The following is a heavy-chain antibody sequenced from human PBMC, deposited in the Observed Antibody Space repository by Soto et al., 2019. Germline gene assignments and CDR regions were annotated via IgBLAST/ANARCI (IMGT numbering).Heavy chain of an antibody. J-gene: IGHJ4*02. D-gene: IGHD6-19*01. CDR1: GFTFSSYA. CDR2: ISGSGGST. Sequence: GGSLRLSCAASGFTFSSYAMSWVRQAPGKGLEWVSAISGSGGSTYYADSVKGRFTISRDNSKNTLYLQMNSLRAEDTAVYYRANGYSSGWYYFDYWGQGTLVTVSS. CDR3: ANGYSSGWYYFDY. V-gene: IGHV3-23*01.